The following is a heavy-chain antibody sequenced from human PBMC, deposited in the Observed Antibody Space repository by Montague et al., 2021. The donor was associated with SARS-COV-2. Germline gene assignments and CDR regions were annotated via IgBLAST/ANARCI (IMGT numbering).Heavy chain of an antibody. D-gene: IGHD2-15*01. Sequence: SLRLSCAASGFTFSSYGMHWVRQAPGKGLEWVAVIWYDGSNKYYADSVKGRFTISRDNSKNTLYLQMNSLRAEDTAVYYCARILSYYYDMDVWGQGTTVTVSS. CDR2: IWYDGSNK. CDR3: ARILSYYYDMDV. CDR1: GFTFSSYG. J-gene: IGHJ6*02. V-gene: IGHV3-33*01.